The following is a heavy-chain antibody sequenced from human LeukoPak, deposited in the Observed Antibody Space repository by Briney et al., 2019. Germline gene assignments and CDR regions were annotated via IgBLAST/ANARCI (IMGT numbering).Heavy chain of an antibody. Sequence: ASVKVSCKASGYTFTGYYLHWVRQAPGQGLGWMGWTNCNSGGTNYAQKFQGRVTMTRDTSISTVYMELSRLILDDTAVYYCARDQAVAVGPYGMDVWGQGTTVTVSS. CDR1: GYTFTGYY. D-gene: IGHD6-19*01. CDR2: TNCNSGGT. J-gene: IGHJ6*02. V-gene: IGHV1-2*02. CDR3: ARDQAVAVGPYGMDV.